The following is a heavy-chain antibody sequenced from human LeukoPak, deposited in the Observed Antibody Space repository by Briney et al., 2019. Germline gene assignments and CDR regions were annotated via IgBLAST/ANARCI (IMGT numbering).Heavy chain of an antibody. CDR1: GYTFTGYY. Sequence: VASVKVSCKASGYTFTGYYMHWVRQAPGQGLEWMGWISAYNGNTNYAQKLQGRVTMTTDTSTSTAYMELRSLRSDDTAVYYCARYGCSGGSCYVAFDIWGQGTMVTVSS. CDR2: ISAYNGNT. CDR3: ARYGCSGGSCYVAFDI. V-gene: IGHV1-18*04. J-gene: IGHJ3*02. D-gene: IGHD2-15*01.